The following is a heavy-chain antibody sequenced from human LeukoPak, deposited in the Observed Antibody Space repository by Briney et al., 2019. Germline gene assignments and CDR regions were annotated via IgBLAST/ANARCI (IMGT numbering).Heavy chain of an antibody. Sequence: SETLSLTCTVSGGSISSYYWSWIRQPAGKGLEWIGRIYTSGSTNYNPSLESRVTMSVDTSKNQFSLKLSSVTAADTAVYYCARDPPPHDSSGYWPWGQGTLVTVSS. CDR1: GGSISSYY. V-gene: IGHV4-4*07. CDR2: IYTSGST. D-gene: IGHD3-22*01. CDR3: ARDPPPHDSSGYWP. J-gene: IGHJ5*02.